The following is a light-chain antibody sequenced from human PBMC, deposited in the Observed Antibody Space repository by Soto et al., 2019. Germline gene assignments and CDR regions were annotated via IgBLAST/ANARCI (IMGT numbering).Light chain of an antibody. CDR3: QEYHRAAPP. V-gene: IGKV1-27*01. CDR1: QVISNY. Sequence: DLQMPQSPSSLSASVAHRVTITCRASQVISNYLAWYQQKSGKVPKLLVYAASTLQSGVPSRLRGGGSGTDLRRTICSLQPEDVETYYWQEYHRAAPPFGQGTKVEVK. CDR2: AAS. J-gene: IGKJ1*01.